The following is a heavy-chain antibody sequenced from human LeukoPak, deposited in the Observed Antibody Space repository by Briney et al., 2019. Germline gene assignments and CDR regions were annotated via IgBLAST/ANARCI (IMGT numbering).Heavy chain of an antibody. V-gene: IGHV4-30-4*02. CDR1: GGYISSGDYY. CDR3: ARDAAMV. D-gene: IGHD5-18*01. J-gene: IGHJ4*02. Sequence: PSDTLPLTCAVSGGYISSGDYYCSWIRQPPGNGIWWIGHIYYSGSTYYNPSLKRRATISVDTTKNQFCMRLSSVTAADTAVYYCARDAAMVWGQGTLVTVSS. CDR2: IYYSGST.